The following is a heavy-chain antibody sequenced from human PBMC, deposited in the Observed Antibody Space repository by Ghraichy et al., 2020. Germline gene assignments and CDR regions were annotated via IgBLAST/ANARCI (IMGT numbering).Heavy chain of an antibody. J-gene: IGHJ6*02. CDR1: GGSISSYY. Sequence: SETLSLTCTVSGGSISSYYWSWIRQPPGKGLEWIGYIYYSGSTNYNPSLKSRVTISVDTSKNQFSLKLSSVTAADTAVYYCARGANMIVSNLGGMDVWGQGTTVTVSS. CDR3: ARGANMIVSNLGGMDV. D-gene: IGHD3-22*01. V-gene: IGHV4-59*01. CDR2: IYYSGST.